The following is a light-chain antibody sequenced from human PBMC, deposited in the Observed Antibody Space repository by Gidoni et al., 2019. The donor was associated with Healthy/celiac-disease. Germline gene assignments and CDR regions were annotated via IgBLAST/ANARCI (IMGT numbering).Light chain of an antibody. V-gene: IGKV3-20*01. CDR1: QSVSSSY. J-gene: IGKJ1*01. CDR3: QQYGSSPET. CDR2: GAS. Sequence: EIVLTQSPGTLSLSPGERATLSCRASQSVSSSYLAWYQQKPGQAPRLLIYGASSRATGIPARFSGSGSGTDFTLTISRLEPEDFAVYYCQQYGSSPETFXXXTKVEIK.